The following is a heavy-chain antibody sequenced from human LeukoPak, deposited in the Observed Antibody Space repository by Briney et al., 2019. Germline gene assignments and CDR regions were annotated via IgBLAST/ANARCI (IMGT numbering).Heavy chain of an antibody. D-gene: IGHD5-18*01. V-gene: IGHV1-69*06. CDR1: GGTSSNYA. J-gene: IGHJ4*02. CDR2: ITPIFGTA. Sequence: GSSVKISCKASGGTSSNYAINWVRQAPGQGLEWMGGITPIFGTANYVHKYKGRVTITADKSTSTAYMELSRLRSEDTATYYCARASSDDTAMATPFAYWGRGTLVIVSS. CDR3: ARASSDDTAMATPFAY.